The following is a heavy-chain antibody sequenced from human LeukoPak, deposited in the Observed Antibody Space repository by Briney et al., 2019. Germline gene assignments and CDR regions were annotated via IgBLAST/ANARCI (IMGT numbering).Heavy chain of an antibody. Sequence: GGSLRLSCAASGLTFSSYSKNWVRQAPGKGLEWVSSISSSSNYIYYADSVKGRFTISRDNAKNSLYLQMNSLRAEDTALYYCARVGATIPYFDYWGQGTLVTVSS. V-gene: IGHV3-21*04. CDR1: GLTFSSYS. CDR2: ISSSSNYI. D-gene: IGHD5-24*01. CDR3: ARVGATIPYFDY. J-gene: IGHJ4*02.